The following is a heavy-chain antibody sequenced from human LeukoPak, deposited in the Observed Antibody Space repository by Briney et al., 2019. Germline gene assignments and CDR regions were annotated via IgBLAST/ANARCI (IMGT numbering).Heavy chain of an antibody. V-gene: IGHV3-23*01. J-gene: IGHJ3*02. D-gene: IGHD2-8*01. CDR3: AKDSWSRNGIYDAFDI. Sequence: GSLRLSCAASGFTFSSYAMSWVRQAPGKGLEWVSAISGSGGSTYYADSVKGRFTISRDNSKNTLSLQMNNLRPEDTAVYYCAKDSWSRNGIYDAFDIWGQGTMVTVSS. CDR2: ISGSGGST. CDR1: GFTFSSYA.